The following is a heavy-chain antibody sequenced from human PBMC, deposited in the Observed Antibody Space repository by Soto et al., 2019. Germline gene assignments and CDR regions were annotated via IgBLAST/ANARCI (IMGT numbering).Heavy chain of an antibody. CDR3: VGWSFWSGYSIDP. J-gene: IGHJ5*02. CDR2: IYYSGST. V-gene: IGHV4-31*03. D-gene: IGHD3-3*01. Sequence: QVQLQESGPGLVKPSQTLSLTCTVSVGSISSGGYYWSWIRQHPGKGLEWIGYIYYSGSTYYNPSLKSRVTISVDTSKNQFSLKLSSVTAADTAVYYCVGWSFWSGYSIDPWGQGTLVTVSS. CDR1: VGSISSGGYY.